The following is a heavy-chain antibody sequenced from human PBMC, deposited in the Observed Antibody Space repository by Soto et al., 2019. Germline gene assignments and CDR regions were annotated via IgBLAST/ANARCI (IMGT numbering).Heavy chain of an antibody. Sequence: EVQLLESGGGLVRPGESLRLSCAASGFNFNKYAMSWVRQAPGEGLEWVSGISCGGGRASYADSVKGRFTIARDDAKNTLYLDMNSLRVEDTAEYYCAKADGQQWLLPHLENWGRGTLVTVS. CDR3: AKADGQQWLLPHLEN. CDR2: ISCGGGRA. J-gene: IGHJ4*02. CDR1: GFNFNKYA. D-gene: IGHD6-19*01. V-gene: IGHV3-23*01.